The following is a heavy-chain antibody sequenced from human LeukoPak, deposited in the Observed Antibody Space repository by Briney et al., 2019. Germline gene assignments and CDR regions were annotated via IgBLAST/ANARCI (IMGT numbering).Heavy chain of an antibody. V-gene: IGHV1-18*01. D-gene: IGHD3-3*01. CDR1: GYIFTSYG. CDR3: AREAITIFGVVRTQTTYGPHRFDP. J-gene: IGHJ5*02. Sequence: ASVKVSCKASGYIFTSYGISWVRQAPGQGLEWMGWINTYNGNTKYAQKVQGRVTMTTDTSTSTAYMEVRSLTSDDTAVYYCAREAITIFGVVRTQTTYGPHRFDPWGQGTLVTVSS. CDR2: INTYNGNT.